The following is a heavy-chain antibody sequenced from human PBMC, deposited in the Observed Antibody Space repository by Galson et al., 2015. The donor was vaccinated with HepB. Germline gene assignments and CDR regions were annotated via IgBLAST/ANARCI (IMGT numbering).Heavy chain of an antibody. D-gene: IGHD1-26*01. CDR3: ARGGSGSYPFDY. CDR2: ISSSSGTI. Sequence: SLRLSCAASGFTFSSYSMNWVRQAPGKGQEWVSYISSSSGTIYYADSVKGRFTISRDNAKNSLYLQMDSLRAEDTAVYYCARGGSGSYPFDYWGQGTLVTVSS. J-gene: IGHJ4*02. V-gene: IGHV3-48*01. CDR1: GFTFSSYS.